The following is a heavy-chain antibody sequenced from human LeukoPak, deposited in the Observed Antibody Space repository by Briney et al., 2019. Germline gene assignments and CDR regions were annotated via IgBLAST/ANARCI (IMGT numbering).Heavy chain of an antibody. D-gene: IGHD2-2*01. V-gene: IGHV1-69*13. CDR1: GYTFTGYY. CDR2: IIPIFGTA. J-gene: IGHJ5*02. CDR3: ARALLRYCSGTSCYWFDP. Sequence: SVKVSCTASGYTFTGYYMHWVRQAPGKGLEWMGGIIPIFGTANYAQKFQGRVTITADESTSTAYMELSSLRSEDTAVYYCARALLRYCSGTSCYWFDPWGQGTLVTVSS.